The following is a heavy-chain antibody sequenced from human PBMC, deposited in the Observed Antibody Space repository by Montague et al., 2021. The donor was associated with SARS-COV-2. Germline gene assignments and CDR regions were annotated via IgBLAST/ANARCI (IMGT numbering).Heavy chain of an antibody. D-gene: IGHD3-10*01. V-gene: IGHV4-61*01. Sequence: SETLSLTCTVSGVSVSNRYTHWSWIRQSPGKGLEWIGHIDYGGSPNYSPSLHSRVTISLDTSKNQLPLRLNSATAADTAAYYCASYWQGGSGRGSWGQGTLVTVSS. CDR3: ASYWQGGSGRGS. CDR2: IDYGGSP. CDR1: GVSVSNRYTH. J-gene: IGHJ5*02.